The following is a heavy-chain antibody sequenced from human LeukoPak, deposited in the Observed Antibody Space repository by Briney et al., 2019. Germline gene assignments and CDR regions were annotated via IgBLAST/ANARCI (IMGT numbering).Heavy chain of an antibody. CDR2: MNPNSGNT. CDR3: ARAGGGSCSRNWFDP. J-gene: IGHJ5*02. Sequence: ASVKVSCKASGYTFTSYDINWVRQATGQGLEWMGWMNPNSGNTGYAQKFQGRVTMTRNTSISTAYMELSSLRSGDTAVYYCARAGGGSCSRNWFDPWGQGTLVTVSS. D-gene: IGHD2-15*01. CDR1: GYTFTSYD. V-gene: IGHV1-8*01.